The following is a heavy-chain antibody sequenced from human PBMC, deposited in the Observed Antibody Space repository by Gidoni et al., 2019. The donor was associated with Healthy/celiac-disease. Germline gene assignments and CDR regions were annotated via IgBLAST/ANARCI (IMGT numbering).Heavy chain of an antibody. Sequence: EVQLVQSGAAVKKPGESLKISCTGSGYSSTSYWIGWVRQMPGKGLEWMGIIYPGDSDTRYSPSFQGQVTISADKSISTAYLQWSSLKASDTAMYYCARQARWTRSPDAFDIWGQGTMVTVSS. CDR3: ARQARWTRSPDAFDI. J-gene: IGHJ3*02. V-gene: IGHV5-51*01. CDR2: IYPGDSDT. D-gene: IGHD1-26*01. CDR1: GYSSTSYW.